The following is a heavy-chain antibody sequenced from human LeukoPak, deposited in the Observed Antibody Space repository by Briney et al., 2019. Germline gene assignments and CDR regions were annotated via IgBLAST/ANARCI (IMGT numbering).Heavy chain of an antibody. J-gene: IGHJ6*02. CDR1: GFSLSNARMG. Sequence: ESGPTLVNPTETLTLTCTVSGFSLSNARMGVSWIRRPPGKALEWLAHIFSNDEKSYSTSLKSRLTISKDTSKSQVVLTMTNMDPVDTATYYCARDHRIGYYYGMDVWGQGTTVTVSS. V-gene: IGHV2-26*01. CDR3: ARDHRIGYYYGMDV. CDR2: IFSNDEK. D-gene: IGHD1-14*01.